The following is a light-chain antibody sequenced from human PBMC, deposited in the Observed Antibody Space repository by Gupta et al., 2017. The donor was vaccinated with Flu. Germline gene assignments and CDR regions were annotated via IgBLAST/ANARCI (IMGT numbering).Light chain of an antibody. Sequence: VTLGQPASISCRSSQGLVHSDGNTYLNWFHQRPGQSPRRLIYKVSNRDSGVPDRIRGSGSGTDFTLEISGVEAEDVGIYYCRQGSHWPYTFGQGTKMEIK. J-gene: IGKJ2*01. CDR2: KVS. CDR1: QGLVHSDGNTY. V-gene: IGKV2-30*02. CDR3: RQGSHWPYT.